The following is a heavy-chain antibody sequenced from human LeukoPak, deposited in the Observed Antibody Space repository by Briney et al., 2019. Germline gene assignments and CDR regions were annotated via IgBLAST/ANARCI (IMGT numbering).Heavy chain of an antibody. D-gene: IGHD6-19*01. Sequence: SETLSLTCTVSGGSISSYYWSWIRQPPGKGLEWIGYIYYSGSTNYNPSLKSRVTISVDTSKNQFSLKLSSVTAADTAVYYCARGHSSGWFYYYYYGMDVWGQGTTVTVSS. V-gene: IGHV4-59*08. CDR1: GGSISSYY. CDR2: IYYSGST. CDR3: ARGHSSGWFYYYYYGMDV. J-gene: IGHJ6*02.